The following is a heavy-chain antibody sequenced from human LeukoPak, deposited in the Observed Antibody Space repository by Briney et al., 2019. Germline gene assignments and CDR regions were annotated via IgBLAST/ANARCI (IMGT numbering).Heavy chain of an antibody. D-gene: IGHD4-11*01. J-gene: IGHJ4*02. CDR1: GYTFTGYF. CDR2: INPNSGGT. Sequence: GASVKVSCKSSGYTFTGYFMHWVRQAPGQGLEWMGWINPNSGGTSYLQNFQGRVTMTRDTSISTAYMDLSRLRSDDTAVYYCAKDLDYTTYGYYFDYWGQGTLVTVSS. CDR3: AKDLDYTTYGYYFDY. V-gene: IGHV1-2*02.